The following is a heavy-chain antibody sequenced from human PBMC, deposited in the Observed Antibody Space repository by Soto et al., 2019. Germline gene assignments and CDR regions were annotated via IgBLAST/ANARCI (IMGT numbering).Heavy chain of an antibody. Sequence: QVQLVQSGAEVKKPGSSVRVSCTASGDTLNFYTISWVRQAPGQGLEWMGRVIPMVAMSSYAQKFQGRVAISAGKSARPVDMDLRSLSSEDTAVECGAPHEGSGSTPLANWGQGALVTVSS. CDR3: APHEGSGSTPLAN. CDR1: GDTLNFYT. CDR2: VIPMVAMS. D-gene: IGHD3-10*01. J-gene: IGHJ4*02. V-gene: IGHV1-69*02.